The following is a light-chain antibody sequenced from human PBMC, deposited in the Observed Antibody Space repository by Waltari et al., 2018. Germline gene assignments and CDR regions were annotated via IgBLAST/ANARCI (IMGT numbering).Light chain of an antibody. J-gene: IGLJ2*01. CDR2: GNS. CDR3: QSYDSSHVV. Sequence: QSVLTQPPSVSGAPGHRVTISCTGSSPNIGAGYDVHWYQQLPGTAPKLLIYGNSNRPSGVPDRFSGSKSGTSASLAITGLQAEDEADYYCQSYDSSHVVFGGGTKLTVL. CDR1: SPNIGAGYD. V-gene: IGLV1-40*01.